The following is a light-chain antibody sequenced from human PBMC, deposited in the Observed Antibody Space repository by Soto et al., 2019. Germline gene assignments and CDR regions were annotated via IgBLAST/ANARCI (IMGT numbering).Light chain of an antibody. V-gene: IGLV3-1*01. CDR2: QDG. CDR3: QAWDSSLGV. J-gene: IGLJ3*02. CDR1: KLGDKY. Sequence: SYELTQPPSVSVSPGQTATITCSGDKLGDKYACWYQQKPGQSPALVIYQDGRRPSGIPERFSGSNSGNIATLTISGTQAMDEADYYCQAWDSSLGVFGGGTQLTVL.